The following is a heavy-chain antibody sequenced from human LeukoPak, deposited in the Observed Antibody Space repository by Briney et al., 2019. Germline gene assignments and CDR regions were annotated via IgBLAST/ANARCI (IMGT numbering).Heavy chain of an antibody. CDR3: AKGWDPSL. V-gene: IGHV3-30-3*01. J-gene: IGHJ4*02. CDR1: GFTFSSYA. D-gene: IGHD1-26*01. Sequence: GGSLRLSCAASGFTFSSYAMHWVRQAPGKGLEWVAVISYDGSNNYYADSVKGRFTISRDNSKNTLYLQMNSLRAEDTAVYYCAKGWDPSLWGQGTLVTVSS. CDR2: ISYDGSNN.